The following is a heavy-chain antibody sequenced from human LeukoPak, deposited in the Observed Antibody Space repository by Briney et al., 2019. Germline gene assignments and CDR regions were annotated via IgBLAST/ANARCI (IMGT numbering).Heavy chain of an antibody. Sequence: QAGGSLRLSCAASGFTASSNYMSWVRQAPGKGLEWVSVIYSGGSTYYADSVKGRFTISRDNSKNTLYLQMNSLRAEDTAVYYCARARDYDSSGYYFLDYWGQGTLVTVSS. CDR3: ARARDYDSSGYYFLDY. J-gene: IGHJ4*02. D-gene: IGHD3-22*01. V-gene: IGHV3-53*01. CDR2: IYSGGST. CDR1: GFTASSNY.